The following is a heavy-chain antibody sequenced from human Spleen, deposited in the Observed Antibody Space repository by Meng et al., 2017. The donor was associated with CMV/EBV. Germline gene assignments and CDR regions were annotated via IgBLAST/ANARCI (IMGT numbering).Heavy chain of an antibody. D-gene: IGHD3-22*01. CDR2: ISNGGTNK. CDR1: YG. V-gene: IGHV3-30*19. CDR3: ARNWYYYDTSGYLPLGNWYFDL. J-gene: IGHJ2*01. Sequence: YGMHWVRQAPGKGLECVAVISNGGTNKYYADSVKGRFTISRDNSKNTLYVQMNSLRAEDTAVYYCARNWYYYDTSGYLPLGNWYFDLWGRGTLVTVSS.